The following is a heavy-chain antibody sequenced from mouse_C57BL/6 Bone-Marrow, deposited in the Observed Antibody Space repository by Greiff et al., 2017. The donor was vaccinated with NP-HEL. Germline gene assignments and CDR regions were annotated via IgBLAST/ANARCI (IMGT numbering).Heavy chain of an antibody. D-gene: IGHD2-3*01. CDR1: GFTFSDYG. Sequence: EVQRVESGGGLVKPGGSLKLSCAASGFTFSDYGMHWVRQAPEKGLEWVAYISSGSSTNYYADTVKGRFTISRDKAKNTLFLQMTSLRSEDTAMYYCARGDDGYLYYFDYWGQGTTLTVSS. CDR3: ARGDDGYLYYFDY. CDR2: ISSGSSTN. J-gene: IGHJ2*01. V-gene: IGHV5-17*01.